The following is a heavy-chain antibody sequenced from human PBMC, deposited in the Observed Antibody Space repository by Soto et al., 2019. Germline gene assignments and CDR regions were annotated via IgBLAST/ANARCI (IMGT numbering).Heavy chain of an antibody. CDR3: ARGPGGPDGPGDY. V-gene: IGHV1-3*01. D-gene: IGHD2-15*01. Sequence: QVQLVQSGAEVKKPGASVKVSCKASGYTFTSYAIYWVRQAPGQRLEWMGWINAGNGNTKYSQKFQGRVTITRDTSASTAYMDLSSLRSEDTAVYYCARGPGGPDGPGDYWGQGTLVTVSS. J-gene: IGHJ4*02. CDR1: GYTFTSYA. CDR2: INAGNGNT.